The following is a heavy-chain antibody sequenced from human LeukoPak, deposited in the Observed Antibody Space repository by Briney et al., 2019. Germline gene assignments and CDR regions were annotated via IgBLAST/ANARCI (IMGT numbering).Heavy chain of an antibody. D-gene: IGHD2-8*01. CDR2: INSDESNT. CDR1: GFTFSNYL. Sequence: GGSLRLSCAASGFTFSNYLMHWVRQAPGKGLVWVSRINSDESNTNSYADSVKGRFTISRDNAKNTLYLQMNSLRAEDTAVYFCGRGGNGIDIWGQGTTVIVSS. J-gene: IGHJ3*02. CDR3: GRGGNGIDI. V-gene: IGHV3-74*01.